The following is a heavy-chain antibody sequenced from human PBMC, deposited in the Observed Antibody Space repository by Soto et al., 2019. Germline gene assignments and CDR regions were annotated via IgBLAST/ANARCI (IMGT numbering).Heavy chain of an antibody. CDR1: RFTFSSYG. V-gene: IGHV3-33*01. CDR2: IWYDGSNK. Sequence: SLRLSCASSRFTFSSYGMHWVRQAPGKGLEGVAVIWYDGSNKYYADSVKGRFTISRDNSKNTLYLQMNSLRAEDTAVYSCARVMMYSSGWYYVDYWGQGTLVTVYS. J-gene: IGHJ4*02. D-gene: IGHD6-19*01. CDR3: ARVMMYSSGWYYVDY.